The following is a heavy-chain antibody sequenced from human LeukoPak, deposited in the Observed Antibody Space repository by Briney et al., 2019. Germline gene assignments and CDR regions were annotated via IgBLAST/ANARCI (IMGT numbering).Heavy chain of an antibody. J-gene: IGHJ6*02. V-gene: IGHV3-7*03. D-gene: IGHD3-16*01. CDR3: ARGGGLDV. CDR1: GGSISSSSFY. CDR2: INHNGNVN. Sequence: ETLSLTCTVSGGSISSSSFYWGWARQAPGKGLEWVASINHNGNVNYYVDSVKGRFTISRDNAKNSLYLQMSNLRAEDTAVYFCARGGGLDVWGQGATVTVSS.